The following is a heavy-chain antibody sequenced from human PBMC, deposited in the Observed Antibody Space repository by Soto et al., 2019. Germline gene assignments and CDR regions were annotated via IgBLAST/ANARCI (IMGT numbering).Heavy chain of an antibody. Sequence: PVGSLRLSCAASGFTFSSYGMHWVRQAPGKGLEWVAVIWYDGSNKYYADSVKGRFTISRDNSKNTLYLQMNSLRAEDTAVYYCARDRGTYYDFWSGYYSLGYWGQGTLVTVSS. CDR3: ARDRGTYYDFWSGYYSLGY. D-gene: IGHD3-3*01. CDR2: IWYDGSNK. V-gene: IGHV3-33*01. J-gene: IGHJ4*02. CDR1: GFTFSSYG.